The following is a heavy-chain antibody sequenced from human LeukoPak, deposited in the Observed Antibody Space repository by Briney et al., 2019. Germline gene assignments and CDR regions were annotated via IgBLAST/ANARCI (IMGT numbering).Heavy chain of an antibody. Sequence: PGGSLRLSCAASGFTFSNAWMSWVRQAPGKGLEWVGRIKSKTDGGTTDYAAPVKGRFTISRDDSKNTLYLQMNSLRAEDTAVYYCARYSSSWHYYFDYWGQGTLVTVSS. CDR2: IKSKTDGGTT. J-gene: IGHJ4*02. V-gene: IGHV3-15*01. CDR1: GFTFSNAW. CDR3: ARYSSSWHYYFDY. D-gene: IGHD6-13*01.